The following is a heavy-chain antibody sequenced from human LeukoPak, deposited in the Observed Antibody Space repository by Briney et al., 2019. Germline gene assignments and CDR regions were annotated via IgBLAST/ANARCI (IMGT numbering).Heavy chain of an antibody. J-gene: IGHJ4*02. CDR1: GFTFSSYW. D-gene: IGHD3-22*01. CDR2: IKQDGGEK. CDR3: ARDKYFDSTTYYPRFDY. Sequence: GGSLRLSCAASGFTFSSYWMSWVRQAPGKGLEWVANIKQDGGEKYYVDSVKGRFTISRDNAKTSLYLQMTSLRAEDTAVYYCARDKYFDSTTYYPRFDYWGQRILVTVSS. V-gene: IGHV3-7*04.